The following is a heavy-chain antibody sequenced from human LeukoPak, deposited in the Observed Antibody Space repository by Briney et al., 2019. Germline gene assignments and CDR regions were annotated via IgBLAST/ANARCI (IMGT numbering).Heavy chain of an antibody. V-gene: IGHV1-3*03. J-gene: IGHJ4*02. Sequence: ASVKVSCKASGYTFTDYTMHWLRQAPGQRLDWMGWINGGSGNTKYSPEFQGRVTITRDMSTSTAYMELSSLRSEDTAVYYCAADDHQWSGWYNYWGQGTLVTVSS. CDR3: AADDHQWSGWYNY. D-gene: IGHD6-19*01. CDR2: INGGSGNT. CDR1: GYTFTDYT.